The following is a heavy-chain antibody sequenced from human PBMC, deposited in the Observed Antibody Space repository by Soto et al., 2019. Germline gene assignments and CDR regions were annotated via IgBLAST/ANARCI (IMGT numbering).Heavy chain of an antibody. CDR2: IDKVGTDS. D-gene: IGHD3-10*01. CDR3: ARGWFGPDV. CDR1: EFTFSGRS. J-gene: IGHJ6*03. V-gene: IGHV3-74*01. Sequence: EVQLVESGGGLVQPGGSLRLSCAASEFTFSGRSVHWVRQAPGKGLVWVSGIDKVGTDSTYADSVKGRFTSSRDNAKHTVYLQMNSLRVEDTAVFYCARGWFGPDVWGKGTTVTVSS.